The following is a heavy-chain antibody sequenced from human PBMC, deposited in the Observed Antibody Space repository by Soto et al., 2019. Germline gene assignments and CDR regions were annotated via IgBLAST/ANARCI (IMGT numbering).Heavy chain of an antibody. CDR3: AKGPNPYIWGSYRFDY. CDR2: ISGGGAST. CDR1: GFTFSSYA. Sequence: EVQLLESGGGLVQPGGSLRLSCAASGFTFSSYAMSWVRQAPGKGLEWVLAISGGGASTYYADSVKGRFTISRDNSKSTLYLQMDSLSAEDTAVYYCAKGPNPYIWGSYRFDYWGQGTLVTVSS. J-gene: IGHJ4*02. D-gene: IGHD3-16*02. V-gene: IGHV3-23*01.